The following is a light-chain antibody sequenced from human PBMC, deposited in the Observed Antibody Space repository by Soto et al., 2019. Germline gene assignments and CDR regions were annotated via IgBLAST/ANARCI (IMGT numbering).Light chain of an antibody. J-gene: IGKJ1*01. CDR1: QSISSW. V-gene: IGKV1-5*01. CDR2: DAS. CDR3: QQYNSYSRT. Sequence: DIQMTQSPSTLSASVGDRVTITCRASQSISSWLAWYQQKPGKAPKLLNYDASSLESGVPSRFSGSGSGTDFTLTISSLQPDDFATYYCQQYNSYSRTFGQGTKVEIK.